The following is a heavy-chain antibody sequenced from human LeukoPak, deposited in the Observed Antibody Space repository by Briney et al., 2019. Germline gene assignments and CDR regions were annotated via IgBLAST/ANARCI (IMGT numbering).Heavy chain of an antibody. CDR3: ARVVDSSSWLNYYYYYYMDV. CDR1: GYTFTSYD. V-gene: IGHV1-8*03. D-gene: IGHD6-13*01. Sequence: WASVKVSCKASGYTFTSYDINWVRQATGQGLEWMGWMNPNSGNTGYAQKFQGRVTITRNTSISTAYMELSSLRSEDTAVYYCARVVDSSSWLNYYYYYYMDVWGKGTTVTASS. J-gene: IGHJ6*03. CDR2: MNPNSGNT.